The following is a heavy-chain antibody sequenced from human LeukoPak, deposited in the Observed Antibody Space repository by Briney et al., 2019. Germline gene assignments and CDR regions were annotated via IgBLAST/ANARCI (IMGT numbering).Heavy chain of an antibody. J-gene: IGHJ4*02. D-gene: IGHD1-7*01. CDR2: MYYSGST. CDR1: GGSISSSSYY. Sequence: SETLSLTCTVSGGSISSSSYYWGWIRQPPGKGLGWIGSMYYSGSTYYNSSLKSRVTISVDKSKKKFSLKLGSVTAADTAVYYCGRYRENYYFDYWGQGTLVTVSS. V-gene: IGHV4-39*01. CDR3: GRYRENYYFDY.